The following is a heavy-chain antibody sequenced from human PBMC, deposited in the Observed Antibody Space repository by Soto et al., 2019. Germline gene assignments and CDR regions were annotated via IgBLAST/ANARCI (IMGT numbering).Heavy chain of an antibody. Sequence: PSETLSLTCTVSGGSISSGGYYWSWIRQHPGKGLEWIGYIYYCGSTYYNPSLKSRVTISVDTSKNQFSLKLSSVTAADTAVYYCAREGSRVYYYIDVRAKGTTVTV. J-gene: IGHJ6*03. V-gene: IGHV4-31*03. CDR1: GGSISSGGYY. CDR3: AREGSRVYYYIDV. CDR2: IYYCGST.